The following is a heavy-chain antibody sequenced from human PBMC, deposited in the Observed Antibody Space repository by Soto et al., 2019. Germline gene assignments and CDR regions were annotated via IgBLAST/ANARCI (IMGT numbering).Heavy chain of an antibody. V-gene: IGHV1-69*13. Sequence: SVKVSCKASGGAFGSYVINWVRQAPGQGLEWLGGIVPISGTANYAQKFLGRVTITADESSSTAYMELSSLRSEDTAVYYCASLPREPPSYDSRAYSYPPWGQGTLVTVSS. CDR3: ASLPREPPSYDSRAYSYPP. CDR2: IVPISGTA. CDR1: GGAFGSYV. J-gene: IGHJ5*02. D-gene: IGHD3-22*01.